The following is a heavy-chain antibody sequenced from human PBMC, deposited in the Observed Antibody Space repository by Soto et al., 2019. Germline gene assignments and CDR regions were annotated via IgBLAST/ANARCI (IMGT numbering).Heavy chain of an antibody. D-gene: IGHD3-3*01. Sequence: GGSLRLSCAASGFTFSSYAMSWVRQAPGRGLEWVSAISGSGGSTYYADSVKGRFTISRDNSKNTLYLQMNSLRAEDTAVYYCAKDLNTLEWPKRFDYWGQGTLVTVSS. V-gene: IGHV3-23*01. J-gene: IGHJ4*02. CDR2: ISGSGGST. CDR1: GFTFSSYA. CDR3: AKDLNTLEWPKRFDY.